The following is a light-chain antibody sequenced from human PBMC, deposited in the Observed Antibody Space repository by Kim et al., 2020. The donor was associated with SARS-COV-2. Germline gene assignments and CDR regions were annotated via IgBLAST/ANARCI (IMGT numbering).Light chain of an antibody. V-gene: IGLV2-14*03. CDR1: SSDVGDYKF. CDR3: SSYLSSNIWV. CDR2: DVS. J-gene: IGLJ3*02. Sequence: QSALTQPASVSGSPGQSITISCTGTSSDVGDYKFVSWYQQHPGKAPKLTIYDVSKRPSGVSNRFSGSKSGNTASLTISGLQTEDEADYYCSSYLSSNIWVFGGGTQLTVL.